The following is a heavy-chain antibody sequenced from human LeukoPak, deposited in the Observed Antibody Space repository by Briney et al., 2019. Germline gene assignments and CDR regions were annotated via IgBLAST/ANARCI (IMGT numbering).Heavy chain of an antibody. CDR2: INHSGST. CDR3: ARDVLYSSTDAFDI. CDR1: GGSFSGYY. V-gene: IGHV4-34*01. Sequence: KPSETLSLTCAVYGGSFSGYYWSWIRQPPGKGLEWIGEINHSGSTNYNPSLKSRVTISVDTSKNQFSLKLSSVTAADTAVYYCARDVLYSSTDAFDIWGQGTMVTVSS. D-gene: IGHD6-13*01. J-gene: IGHJ3*02.